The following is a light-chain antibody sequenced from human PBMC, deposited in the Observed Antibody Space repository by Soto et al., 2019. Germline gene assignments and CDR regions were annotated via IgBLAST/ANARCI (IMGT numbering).Light chain of an antibody. J-gene: IGLJ1*01. V-gene: IGLV2-14*02. CDR3: SSYTSSSTPFV. Sequence: QSALTQPASVSGSPGQSITISCTGTSSDVGSYNLVSWYQQHPGKAPKLMIYEVSNRPSGVSNRFSGSKSGNTASLTISGLQAEDEADYYCSSYTSSSTPFVLGTGTKLTVL. CDR1: SSDVGSYNL. CDR2: EVS.